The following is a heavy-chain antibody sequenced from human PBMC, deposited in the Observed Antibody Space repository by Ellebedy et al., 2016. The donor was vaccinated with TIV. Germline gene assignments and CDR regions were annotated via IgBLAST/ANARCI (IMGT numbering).Heavy chain of an antibody. J-gene: IGHJ4*02. Sequence: GGSLRLSCAASGFTFSSYSMNWVRQAPGKGLEWVSSISSSSSYIYYADSVKGRFTISRDNAKNSLFLQMNSLRAEDTAVYYCAREIYGDYGLLYFDYWGQGTLVTVSP. CDR2: ISSSSSYI. D-gene: IGHD4-17*01. CDR3: AREIYGDYGLLYFDY. CDR1: GFTFSSYS. V-gene: IGHV3-21*01.